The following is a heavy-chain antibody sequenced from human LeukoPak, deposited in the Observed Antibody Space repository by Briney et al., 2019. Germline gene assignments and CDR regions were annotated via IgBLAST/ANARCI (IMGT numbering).Heavy chain of an antibody. CDR3: ARLGYDSSPIPGY. Sequence: SETLSLTCTVSGGSISSYYWSWIRQPPGKGLEWIGYIYYSGSTNYNPSLKSRVTISVDTSKNQFSLKLSSVTAADTAVYYCARLGYDSSPIPGYWGQGTLVTVSS. CDR2: IYYSGST. J-gene: IGHJ4*02. V-gene: IGHV4-59*08. CDR1: GGSISSYY. D-gene: IGHD3-22*01.